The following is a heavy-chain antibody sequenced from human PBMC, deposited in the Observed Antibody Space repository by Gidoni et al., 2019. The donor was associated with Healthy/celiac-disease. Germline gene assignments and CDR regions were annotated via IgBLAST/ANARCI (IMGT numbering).Heavy chain of an antibody. Sequence: QVQLVESGGGVVQPGGSLRLSCAASGFTFSSYGMHGVRQAPGKGLEWVAFIRYDGSNKYYADSVKGRFTISRDNSKNTLYLQMNSRRAEDTAVYYCAKDRPSGSRVFDYWGQGTLVTVSS. V-gene: IGHV3-30*02. CDR3: AKDRPSGSRVFDY. CDR1: GFTFSSYG. D-gene: IGHD1-26*01. J-gene: IGHJ4*02. CDR2: IRYDGSNK.